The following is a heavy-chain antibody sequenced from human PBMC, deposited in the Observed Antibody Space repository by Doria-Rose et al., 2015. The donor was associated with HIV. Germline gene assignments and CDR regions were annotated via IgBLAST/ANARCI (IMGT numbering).Heavy chain of an antibody. J-gene: IGHJ4*02. Sequence: QVTLKESGPVLVKPTETLTLTCTVSGVSLSSPGMGVSWIRQPPGKALEWLANIFSDDERSYKTSLKSRLTISRGTSKCQVVLTMTDMVPVDTATYYCARIKSSRWYHKYYFDFWGQGTLVIVSA. CDR2: IFSDDER. D-gene: IGHD6-13*01. V-gene: IGHV2-26*01. CDR3: ARIKSSRWYHKYYFDF. CDR1: GVSLSSPGMG.